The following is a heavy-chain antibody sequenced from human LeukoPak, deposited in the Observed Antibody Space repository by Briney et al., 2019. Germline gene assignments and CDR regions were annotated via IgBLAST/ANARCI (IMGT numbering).Heavy chain of an antibody. Sequence: PSQTLSLTCTVSGGSISSGGYYWSWIRQHPGKGLEWIGYIYYSGCTYYNPSLKSRVTISVDTSKNQFSLKLSSVTAADTAVYYCARDVRQTGIAAAGTNWFDPWGQGTLVTVSS. D-gene: IGHD6-13*01. CDR1: GGSISSGGYY. J-gene: IGHJ5*02. CDR2: IYYSGCT. V-gene: IGHV4-31*03. CDR3: ARDVRQTGIAAAGTNWFDP.